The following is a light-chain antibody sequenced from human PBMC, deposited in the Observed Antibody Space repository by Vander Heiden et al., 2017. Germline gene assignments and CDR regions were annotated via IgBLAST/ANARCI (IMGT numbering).Light chain of an antibody. Sequence: EIVMTQSPATLSVSPGERATLSCRASHSVSSNLAWYQQKPGQAPRLLIYGASTRATGIPARFSGSGYGKEFTLTISSRQSEDFAVYYCQQYNNWPLYTFGQGTKMEIK. CDR1: HSVSSN. CDR2: GAS. CDR3: QQYNNWPLYT. J-gene: IGKJ2*01. V-gene: IGKV3-15*01.